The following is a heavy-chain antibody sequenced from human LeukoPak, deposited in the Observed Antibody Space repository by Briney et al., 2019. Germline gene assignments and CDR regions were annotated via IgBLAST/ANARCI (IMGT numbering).Heavy chain of an antibody. CDR1: GFTFSSDS. CDR3: ARDVVAAAGVNAFDI. V-gene: IGHV3-21*01. D-gene: IGHD6-13*01. Sequence: GGSLRLSCAASGFTFSSDSMNWVRQAPGKGLEWGSSISSSSSYIYYADSVKGRFTISRDNAKNSLYLQMNSLRAEDTAVYYCARDVVAAAGVNAFDIWGQGTMVTVSS. J-gene: IGHJ3*02. CDR2: ISSSSSYI.